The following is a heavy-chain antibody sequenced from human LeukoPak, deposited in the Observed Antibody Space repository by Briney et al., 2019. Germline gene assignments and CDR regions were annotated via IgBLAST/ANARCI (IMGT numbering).Heavy chain of an antibody. CDR2: IIPILGIA. Sequence: GASVKVSCKASGGTFSSYAISWVRQAPGQGLEWMGRIIPILGIANYAQKFQGRVTITADKSTSTAYMELRSLRSDDTAVYYCAREDCSSTSCYTGDFDYWGQGTLVTVSS. V-gene: IGHV1-69*04. CDR1: GGTFSSYA. D-gene: IGHD2-2*02. J-gene: IGHJ4*02. CDR3: AREDCSSTSCYTGDFDY.